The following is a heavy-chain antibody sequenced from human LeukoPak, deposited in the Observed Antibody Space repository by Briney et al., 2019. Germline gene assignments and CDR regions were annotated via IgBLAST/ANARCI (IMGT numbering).Heavy chain of an antibody. CDR1: GFTFSGYY. D-gene: IGHD6-19*01. Sequence: ETGGSLRLSCAASGFTFSGYYMSWIRQAPGKGPEWISYISSSGDRQYYADSVKGRFSISRDNAKNSLFLQMDSLRAEDTAVYYCARDRGAVAGQYFDYWGQGTLVTVSS. CDR3: ARDRGAVAGQYFDY. J-gene: IGHJ4*02. V-gene: IGHV3-11*01. CDR2: ISSSGDRQ.